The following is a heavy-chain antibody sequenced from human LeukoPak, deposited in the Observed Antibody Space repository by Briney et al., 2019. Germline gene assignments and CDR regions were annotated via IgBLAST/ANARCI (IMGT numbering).Heavy chain of an antibody. J-gene: IGHJ1*01. CDR3: AKDRGSSSITMIVVVITPDFQH. D-gene: IGHD3-22*01. CDR1: GFTFSIYG. Sequence: QPGGSLRLSCVGSGFTFSIYGMNWARQAPGKGLEWVSGFSGSGRSTYYADSVKGRFTISRDNSKNTLYLQMNRLRVEDTAVYYCAKDRGSSSITMIVVVITPDFQHWGQGTLVTVSS. CDR2: FSGSGRST. V-gene: IGHV3-23*01.